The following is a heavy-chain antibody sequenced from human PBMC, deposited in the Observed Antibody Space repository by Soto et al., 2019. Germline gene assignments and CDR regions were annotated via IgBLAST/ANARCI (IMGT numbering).Heavy chain of an antibody. CDR1: GFTFSSYA. Sequence: PGGSLRLSCAASGFTFSSYAMSWVRQAPGKGLEWVSAISGSGGSTYYADSVKGRFTISRDNSKNTLYLQMNSLRAEDTAVYYCARGYYDSSGYYSPRYFQHWGQGTLVTVSS. CDR3: ARGYYDSSGYYSPRYFQH. J-gene: IGHJ1*01. V-gene: IGHV3-23*01. CDR2: ISGSGGST. D-gene: IGHD3-22*01.